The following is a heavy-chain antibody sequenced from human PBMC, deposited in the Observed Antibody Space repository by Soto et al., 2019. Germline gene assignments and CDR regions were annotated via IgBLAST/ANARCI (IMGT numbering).Heavy chain of an antibody. J-gene: IGHJ4*02. V-gene: IGHV4-61*08. Sequence: PSETLSLTCTVSLGSVSNADHYWSWIRQSPGKGLEWIAYVYYSGGTNYNPSLKSRVTISMDTSKNQFALKLNSVTAADTAVYYCATMGTPVTGLYYFDYWGQGTLVTVSS. D-gene: IGHD4-17*01. CDR2: VYYSGGT. CDR3: ATMGTPVTGLYYFDY. CDR1: LGSVSNADHY.